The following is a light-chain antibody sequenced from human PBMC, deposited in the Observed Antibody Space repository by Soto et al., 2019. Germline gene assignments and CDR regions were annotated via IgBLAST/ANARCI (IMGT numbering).Light chain of an antibody. J-gene: IGKJ2*04. V-gene: IGKV2-28*01. CDR3: MHGLYSLCN. Sequence: DVVMTQSPLSLPVTPGEPASISCRSSQSLLHSNGYNYMDWYLQKPAQSPQRLIYFGSNRAAGVLHRFRGSGGGTAFTLLISRVEPEDVGAYSCMHGLYSLCNFGQGTQLEI. CDR1: QSLLHSNGYNY. CDR2: FGS.